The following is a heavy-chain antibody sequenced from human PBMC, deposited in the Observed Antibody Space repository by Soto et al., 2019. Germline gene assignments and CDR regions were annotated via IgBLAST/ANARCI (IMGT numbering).Heavy chain of an antibody. CDR3: AKGSASRSPYFFDY. D-gene: IGHD6-25*01. Sequence: PGGSLRLSCAASGFTFSSYAMSWVRQAPGKGLEWVSAITDSGSSTYHADSVKGRFTISRDNAKNTLYLQMNSLRAEDTAVYSCAKGSASRSPYFFDYWGQGTLVTVSS. V-gene: IGHV3-23*01. J-gene: IGHJ4*02. CDR1: GFTFSSYA. CDR2: ITDSGSST.